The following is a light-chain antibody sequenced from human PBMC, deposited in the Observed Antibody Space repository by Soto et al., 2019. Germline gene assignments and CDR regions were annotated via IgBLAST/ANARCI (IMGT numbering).Light chain of an antibody. CDR1: ESVSRY. J-gene: IGKJ4*01. V-gene: IGKV3-11*01. CDR2: DAF. CDR3: QQRSNWPST. Sequence: EIVLTQFPATLSLSPGNRATLSCRASESVSRYLAWYQKKPGQAPRLLVYDAFNRATRIPARFSGSGSGTDFTLTITSLEPEDFAVYYCQQRSNWPSTFGGGTKVE.